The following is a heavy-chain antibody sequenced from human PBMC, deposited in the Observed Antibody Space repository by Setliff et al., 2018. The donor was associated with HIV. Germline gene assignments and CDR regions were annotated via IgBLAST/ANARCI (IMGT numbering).Heavy chain of an antibody. Sequence: GESLKISCQASGYSFTTLWIAWVRQMPGKGLEWMGMVFPDDSDTRYSPSFQGQVSMSADKSINTAYLQWSSLKASDTAVYYCARSMGFKATTRLDFWGPGTLVRLL. CDR3: ARSMGFKATTRLDF. D-gene: IGHD3-10*01. J-gene: IGHJ4*02. CDR2: VFPDDSDT. V-gene: IGHV5-51*01. CDR1: GYSFTTLW.